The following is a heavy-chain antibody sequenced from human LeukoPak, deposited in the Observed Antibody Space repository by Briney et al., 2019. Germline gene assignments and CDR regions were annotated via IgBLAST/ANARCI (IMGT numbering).Heavy chain of an antibody. V-gene: IGHV3-9*01. CDR2: ISWSIGHM. CDR3: VRSVVVVAATHPHFDL. Sequence: ALRLSCAAAEFKFDDYAMHWVRQGPGKGLEWVAGISWSIGHMEYAESVKGRFTISRDNARNALYLQMDGLRRDDTALYYCVRSVVVVAATHPHFDLWGHST. D-gene: IGHD2-15*01. CDR1: EFKFDDYA. J-gene: IGHJ2*01.